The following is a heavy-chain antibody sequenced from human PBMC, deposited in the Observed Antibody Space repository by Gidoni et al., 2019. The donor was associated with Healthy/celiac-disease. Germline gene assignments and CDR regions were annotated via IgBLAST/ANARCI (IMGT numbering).Heavy chain of an antibody. CDR1: GYTFTSYY. V-gene: IGHV1-46*01. CDR2: INPSWGST. D-gene: IGHD1-26*01. CDR3: ASSPASGDGWFDP. J-gene: IGHJ5*02. Sequence: VPLVQSGAEVKQPGAAVKVSCKASGYTFTSYYMHWVRQAPGQGLEWMGIINPSWGSTRYAQKFQGRVTMTRDTSTITVYMELRSLRSEDTAVYYCASSPASGDGWFDPWGQGTLVTVSS.